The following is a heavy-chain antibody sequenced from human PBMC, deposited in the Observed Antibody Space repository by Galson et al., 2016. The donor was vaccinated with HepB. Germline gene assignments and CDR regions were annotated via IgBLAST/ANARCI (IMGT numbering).Heavy chain of an antibody. CDR1: GFTFNSFA. J-gene: IGHJ6*02. V-gene: IGHV3-30*14. CDR2: ISYDGNIK. D-gene: IGHD2-15*01. CDR3: ARDRDIILVAAASYYGIDV. Sequence: SLRLSCAASGFTFNSFAMHWVRQAPGKGLEWVAVISYDGNIKYYADSVRGRFTISRDNSKNTLYLQMNSLRAEDTALYYCARDRDIILVAAASYYGIDVWGHGTTVTVSS.